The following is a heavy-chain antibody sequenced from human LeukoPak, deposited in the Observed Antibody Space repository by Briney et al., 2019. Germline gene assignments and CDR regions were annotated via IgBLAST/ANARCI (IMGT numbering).Heavy chain of an antibody. V-gene: IGHV3-23*01. CDR2: ISASGGST. J-gene: IGHJ4*02. D-gene: IGHD1-26*01. CDR1: GGSISSSD. CDR3: AKDQRWESPHYLDS. Sequence: ETLSLTCDVSGGSISSSDWWSWVRQVPGKGLEWVSGISASGGSTSYADSVRGRFTISRDNSKNTLYVQMNSLRDEDTAVYYCAKDQRWESPHYLDSWGQGTLVTVSS.